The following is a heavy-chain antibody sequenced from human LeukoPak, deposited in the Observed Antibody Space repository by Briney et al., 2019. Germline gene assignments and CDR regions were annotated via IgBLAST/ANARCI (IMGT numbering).Heavy chain of an antibody. CDR2: IWYDGSNK. Sequence: PGRSLRLSCAASGFTFSSYGVHWVRQAPGKGLEWVAVIWYDGSNKYYADSVKGRFTISRDNSKNTLYLQMNSLRAEDTAVYYCARAADTIYFDYWGQGTLVTVSS. D-gene: IGHD3-16*01. J-gene: IGHJ4*02. CDR3: ARAADTIYFDY. V-gene: IGHV3-33*01. CDR1: GFTFSSYG.